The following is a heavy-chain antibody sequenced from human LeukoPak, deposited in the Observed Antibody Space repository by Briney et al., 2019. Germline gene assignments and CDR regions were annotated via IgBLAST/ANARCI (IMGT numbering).Heavy chain of an antibody. J-gene: IGHJ6*03. CDR2: IKQDGSEK. D-gene: IGHD6-19*01. Sequence: PGGSLRLSCAASGFTFSSYSMSWVRQAPGKGLEWVANIKQDGSEKYYVDPVKGRFTISRDNAKNSLYLQMNSLRAEDTAVYYCARAAVAGNRYYYYYMDVWGKGTTVTVSS. CDR3: ARAAVAGNRYYYYYMDV. CDR1: GFTFSSYS. V-gene: IGHV3-7*01.